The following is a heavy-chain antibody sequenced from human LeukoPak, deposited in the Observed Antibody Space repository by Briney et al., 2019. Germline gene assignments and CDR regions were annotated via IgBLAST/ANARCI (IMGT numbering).Heavy chain of an antibody. J-gene: IGHJ4*02. Sequence: GGSLRLSCAASGFTFSSYGMHWVRQAPGKGLEWVAVISYDGSNKYYADSVKGRFTISRDNSKNTLYLQMNSLRAEDTAVYYCAGWLRGYRGYCSSTSCSIDYWGQGTLVTVSS. CDR3: AGWLRGYRGYCSSTSCSIDY. CDR1: GFTFSSYG. D-gene: IGHD2-2*01. V-gene: IGHV3-30*03. CDR2: ISYDGSNK.